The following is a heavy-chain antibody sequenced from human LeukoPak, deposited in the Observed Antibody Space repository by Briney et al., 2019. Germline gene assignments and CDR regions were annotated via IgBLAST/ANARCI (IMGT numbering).Heavy chain of an antibody. Sequence: ASVKVSCKASGYTFTSYYMHWVRQAPGQGLEWMGIINPSGGSTSYAQKFQGRVTMTRNTSISTAYMELSSLRSEDTAVYYCARGPGGYYDRGGYYYYAYRGQGTLVTVSS. V-gene: IGHV1-46*01. J-gene: IGHJ4*02. CDR2: INPSGGST. D-gene: IGHD3-22*01. CDR1: GYTFTSYY. CDR3: ARGPGGYYDRGGYYYYAY.